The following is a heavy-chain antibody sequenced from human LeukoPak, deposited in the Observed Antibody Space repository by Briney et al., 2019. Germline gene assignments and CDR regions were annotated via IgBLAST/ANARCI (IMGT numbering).Heavy chain of an antibody. CDR2: IYYSGST. CDR3: ARDQEGGSGSTSLDY. D-gene: IGHD3-10*01. Sequence: SEALSLTCTVSGGSISSYSWSWIRQPPGKELEWIGYIYYSGSTNYNPSLKSRVTISVDTSKNQFSLKLSSVTAADTAVYYCARDQEGGSGSTSLDYWGQGTLVTVSS. CDR1: GGSISSYS. J-gene: IGHJ4*02. V-gene: IGHV4-59*01.